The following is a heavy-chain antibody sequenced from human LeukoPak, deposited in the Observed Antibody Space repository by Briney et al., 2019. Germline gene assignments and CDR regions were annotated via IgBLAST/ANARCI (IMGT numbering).Heavy chain of an antibody. CDR1: GFTFSSHS. Sequence: GGSLRLSCAASGFTFSSHSMNWVRQAPGKGLEWVSYISSSSSTIYYADSVKGRFTISRDNAKNSLYQQMNSLRAEDTAVYYCASPYYDFWSGYQLYYFDYWGQGTLVTVSS. V-gene: IGHV3-48*01. J-gene: IGHJ4*02. D-gene: IGHD3-3*01. CDR2: ISSSSSTI. CDR3: ASPYYDFWSGYQLYYFDY.